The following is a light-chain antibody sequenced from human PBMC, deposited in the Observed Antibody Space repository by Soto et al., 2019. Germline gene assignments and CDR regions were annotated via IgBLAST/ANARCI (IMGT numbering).Light chain of an antibody. CDR3: QQYANSPIT. V-gene: IGKV3-20*01. CDR1: QSVSSSS. Sequence: TVLTQSPGTLSLSPWERATLSCRASQSVSSSSLAWYQQKPGQAPKVLIYRASIRATGIPDRFTGSGSGTDFTLTISRLEPEDFAVYYCQQYANSPITFGQGTRLEIK. J-gene: IGKJ5*01. CDR2: RAS.